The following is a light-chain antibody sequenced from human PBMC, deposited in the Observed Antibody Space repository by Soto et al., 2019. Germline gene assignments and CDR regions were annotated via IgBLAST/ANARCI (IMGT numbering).Light chain of an antibody. CDR2: GVS. Sequence: EILMTQSPATLSVSPGERATLPCRTSQSVGTNLAWDQQKPGQAPRLLIYGVSTRATGIPARFSGSGAGTEFTLTISSLQSEDVALYPCHQYNNWPVSFGQGTKLEIK. J-gene: IGKJ2*03. CDR1: QSVGTN. V-gene: IGKV3-15*01. CDR3: HQYNNWPVS.